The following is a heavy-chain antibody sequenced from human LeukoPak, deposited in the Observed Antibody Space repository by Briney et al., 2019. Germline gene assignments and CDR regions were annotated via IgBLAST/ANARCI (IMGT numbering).Heavy chain of an antibody. D-gene: IGHD1-26*01. CDR1: GFTFSSYG. Sequence: GGSLRLSCAASGFTFSSYGMHWVRQAPGKGLEWVAVISYDGSNKYYADSVKGRFTISRDNSKNTLYLQMNSLRAEDTAVYYCAKEQRGMGANGYWGQGTLVTVSS. V-gene: IGHV3-30*18. CDR3: AKEQRGMGANGY. J-gene: IGHJ4*02. CDR2: ISYDGSNK.